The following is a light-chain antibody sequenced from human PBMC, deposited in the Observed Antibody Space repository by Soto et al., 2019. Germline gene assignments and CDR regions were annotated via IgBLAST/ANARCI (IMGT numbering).Light chain of an antibody. CDR3: QQYYNYPRT. Sequence: ERKVIRNDLGWYQHKXGKAPKLLIYGASXLKSGVPSRFSGSGSGTDLTLTISSLQAEDFATYYCQQYYNYPRTFGQGTKVDI. CDR2: GAS. V-gene: IGKV1-6*01. CDR1: KVIRND. J-gene: IGKJ1*01.